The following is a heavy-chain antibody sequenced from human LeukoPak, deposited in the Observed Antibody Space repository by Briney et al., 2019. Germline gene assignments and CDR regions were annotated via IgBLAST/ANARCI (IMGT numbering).Heavy chain of an antibody. CDR2: INSDGSST. V-gene: IGHV3-74*01. D-gene: IGHD2-2*01. CDR1: GFTFSSYW. Sequence: GGSLRLSCAASGFTFSSYWMHWVRQAPGKGLAWVSRINSDGSSTGYADSVKGRFTISRDNAKNTLYLQMNSLRAEDTAVYYCAREGGLGYCSSTSCSDFDYWGQGTLVTVSS. J-gene: IGHJ4*02. CDR3: AREGGLGYCSSTSCSDFDY.